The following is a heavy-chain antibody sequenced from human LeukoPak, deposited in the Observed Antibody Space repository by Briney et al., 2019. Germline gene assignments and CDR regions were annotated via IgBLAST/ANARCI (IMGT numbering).Heavy chain of an antibody. J-gene: IGHJ6*02. CDR3: ARGFGESEYYYYGMDV. CDR1: GGSISSSSYY. Sequence: TTSQTLSLTCTVSGGSISSSSYYWAWIRQPPGKGLEWVGSGYFSGSTYYNPSLKSRGTISVDTSKNQFSLRLSSVTAADTAVYYCARGFGESEYYYYGMDVWGQGTTVTVSS. CDR2: GYFSGST. V-gene: IGHV4-39*01. D-gene: IGHD3-10*01.